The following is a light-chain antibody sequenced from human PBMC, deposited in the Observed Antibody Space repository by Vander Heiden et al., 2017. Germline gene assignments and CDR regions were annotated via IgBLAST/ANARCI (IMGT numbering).Light chain of an antibody. V-gene: IGKV4-1*01. CDR1: KSVFDTSNNKSC. CDR3: HQYYSGPLT. J-gene: IGKJ1*01. Sequence: EIVMPQSLDSLAVSLGERTTIDCKSSKSVFDTSNNKSCRSGCQQKTAQHPTQLMYCAARRESGGPDRCSGSRSGTEVTLTISSLQAEDVAVYYCHQYYSGPLTFGQGTKVEIK. CDR2: CAA.